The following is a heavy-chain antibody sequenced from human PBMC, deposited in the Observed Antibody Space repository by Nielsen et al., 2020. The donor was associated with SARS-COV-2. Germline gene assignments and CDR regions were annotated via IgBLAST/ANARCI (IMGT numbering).Heavy chain of an antibody. V-gene: IGHV1-8*01. CDR2: MNTKSGDA. Sequence: WVGQAPGQGLEWMGWMNTKSGDAGYAQKFQGRVTMTRNTSISTAYIDLSGLTSADTAIYYCARPPKRDYYYGLDVWGQGTTVTVSS. CDR3: ARPPKRDYYYGLDV. J-gene: IGHJ6*02.